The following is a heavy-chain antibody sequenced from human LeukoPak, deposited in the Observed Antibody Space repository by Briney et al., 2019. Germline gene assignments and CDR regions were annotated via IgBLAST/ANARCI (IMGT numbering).Heavy chain of an antibody. CDR1: GYTFTGYY. D-gene: IGHD2-21*02. CDR3: ARGKTMVYCGGDCYRFDN. CDR2: INPNSGGT. V-gene: IGHV1-2*02. Sequence: SVKVSCKASGYTFTGYYMHWVRQAPGQGLEWMGWINPNSGGTKYAQKFQGRVTVTRDTSISTAYMELSRLLSGDTAVYYCARGKTMVYCGGDCYRFDNWGQGTLVTVSS. J-gene: IGHJ4*02.